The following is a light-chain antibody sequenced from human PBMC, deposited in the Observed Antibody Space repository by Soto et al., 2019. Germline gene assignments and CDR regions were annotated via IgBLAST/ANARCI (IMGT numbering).Light chain of an antibody. V-gene: IGLV1-44*01. CDR2: SNN. J-gene: IGLJ3*02. CDR1: SSNIETNT. Sequence: QSVLTQPPSASGTPGQRVTLSFSGSSSNIETNTVNWYQHLPGSAPKLLIFSNNQRPSGVPDRFSGSKSGTSASLAISGLQTDDEADYYCEAWDGSLNVVLFGGGTKLTVL. CDR3: EAWDGSLNVVL.